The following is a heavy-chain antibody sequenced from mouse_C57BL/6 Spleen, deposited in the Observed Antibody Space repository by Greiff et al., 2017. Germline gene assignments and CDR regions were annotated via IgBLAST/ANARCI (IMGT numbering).Heavy chain of an antibody. CDR1: GYAFSSSW. V-gene: IGHV1-82*01. J-gene: IGHJ4*01. CDR3: AREDYYAMDY. Sequence: VQLQQSGPELVKPGASVKISCKASGYAFSSSWMNWVKQRPGKGLEWIGRIYPGDGDTNYNGKFKGKATLTADKSSSTDYMQLSSLTSEDTAVYFCAREDYYAMDYWGKGTSVTVSS. CDR2: IYPGDGDT.